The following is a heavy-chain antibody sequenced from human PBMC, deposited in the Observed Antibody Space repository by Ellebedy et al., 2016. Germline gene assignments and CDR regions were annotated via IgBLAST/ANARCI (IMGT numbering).Heavy chain of an antibody. CDR1: GFTFSSYS. CDR3: ARDHSDAATSWWFDP. D-gene: IGHD6-13*01. J-gene: IGHJ5*02. Sequence: GESLKISCAASGFTFSSYSMNWVRQAPGKGLEWVSYISSSSSTIYYADSVKGRFTISRDNAKNSLYLQMNSLRAEDTAVYYCARDHSDAATSWWFDPWGQGTLVTVSS. CDR2: ISSSSSTI. V-gene: IGHV3-48*01.